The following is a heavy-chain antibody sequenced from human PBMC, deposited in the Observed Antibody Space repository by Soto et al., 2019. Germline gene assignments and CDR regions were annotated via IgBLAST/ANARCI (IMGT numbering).Heavy chain of an antibody. CDR1: GGPFGSSA. Sequence: QVQLVQSGADVEKPGSSVKVSCKTSGGPFGSSAISWVRQAPAQGLEWMGEIIPVFDKANYAQNFPGRLTITADEPTGTVLLPLSSLRYDDTAVYFCARLRRDWGDAFDLWGLGTFVTVSS. CDR2: IIPVFDKA. CDR3: ARLRRDWGDAFDL. V-gene: IGHV1-69*01. D-gene: IGHD3-16*01. J-gene: IGHJ3*01.